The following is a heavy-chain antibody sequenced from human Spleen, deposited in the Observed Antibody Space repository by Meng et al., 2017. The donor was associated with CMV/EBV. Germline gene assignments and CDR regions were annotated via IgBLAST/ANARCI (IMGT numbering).Heavy chain of an antibody. CDR2: IYWNDDK. D-gene: IGHD2-2*02. J-gene: IGHJ6*02. Sequence: SGPTLVKPTQPLTLTCTISGFSLSTSGVGVGWIRQSPGKALEWLALIYWNDDKRYSPSLKTRLTISKDTSKNQVVLTMTNMDPVDTATYYCARIQYQLLYSSYYGMDVWGQGTTVTVSS. CDR1: GFSLSTSGVG. V-gene: IGHV2-5*01. CDR3: ARIQYQLLYSSYYGMDV.